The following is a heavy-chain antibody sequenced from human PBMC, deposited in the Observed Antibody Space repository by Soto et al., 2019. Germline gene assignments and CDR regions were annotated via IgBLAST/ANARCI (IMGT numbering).Heavy chain of an antibody. CDR3: VRGDHSCWYTSGAFHY. Sequence: EVQLVESGGGLVQPGGSLRLSCAASEFTFSIYSMNWVRQAPGKGLECVSYISRSSAIMYYADSVKGRFTISRHNAKSSPDLEMNSLRAKDTAVYFCVRGDHSCWYTSGAFHYWGQGTLVTVSS. CDR2: ISRSSAIM. V-gene: IGHV3-48*01. J-gene: IGHJ4*02. CDR1: EFTFSIYS. D-gene: IGHD6-19*01.